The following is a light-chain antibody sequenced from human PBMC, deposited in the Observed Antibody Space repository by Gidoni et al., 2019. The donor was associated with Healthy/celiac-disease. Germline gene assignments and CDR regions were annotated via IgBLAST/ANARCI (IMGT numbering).Light chain of an antibody. J-gene: IGLJ3*02. CDR1: SSNIGAGYD. V-gene: IGLV1-40*01. Sequence: SVLTQPPSVSGAPGPRVTIYCTGSSSNIGAGYDVHWYQQLPGTAPKLLIYGNSNRPSGVPDRFSGSKSGTSASLAITGLQAEDEADYYCQSYDSSLSGWVFGGGTKLTVL. CDR3: QSYDSSLSGWV. CDR2: GNS.